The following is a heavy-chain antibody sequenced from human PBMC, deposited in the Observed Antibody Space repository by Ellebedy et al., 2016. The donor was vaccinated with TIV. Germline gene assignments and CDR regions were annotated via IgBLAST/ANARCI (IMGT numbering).Heavy chain of an antibody. CDR1: GFSFRSYW. Sequence: GESLKISCAASGFSFRSYWMSWVRQAPGKGLEWVANIYQDGSEKYYVDSVEGRFTISRDNAKTELYLQMKSLRVEDTAVYYCARRGSYGDYAVHVNSWFDSWGQGTPVSVSP. J-gene: IGHJ5*01. CDR2: IYQDGSEK. D-gene: IGHD4-17*01. V-gene: IGHV3-7*01. CDR3: ARRGSYGDYAVHVNSWFDS.